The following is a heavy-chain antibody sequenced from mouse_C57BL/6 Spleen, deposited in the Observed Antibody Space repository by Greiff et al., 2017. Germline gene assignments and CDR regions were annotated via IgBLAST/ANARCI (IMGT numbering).Heavy chain of an antibody. V-gene: IGHV5-6*01. J-gene: IGHJ4*01. CDR2: ISSGGSYT. Sequence: EVTLVESGGDLVKPGGSLKLSCAASGFTFSSYGMSWVRQTTDKRLEWVATISSGGSYTYYPDSVKGRFTISRDNAKNTLYLHMSSLEADDTTMYSCASNSITTEDYWGQGTSVTVSS. CDR3: ASNSITTEDY. D-gene: IGHD1-1*01. CDR1: GFTFSSYG.